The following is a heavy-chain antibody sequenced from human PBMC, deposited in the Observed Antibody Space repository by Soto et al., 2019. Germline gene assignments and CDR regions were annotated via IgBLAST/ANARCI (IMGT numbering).Heavy chain of an antibody. CDR2: ISYDGSNK. CDR1: GFTFSSYG. Sequence: GGSLRLSCAASGFTFSSYGMHWVRQAPGKGLEWVAVISYDGSNKYYADSVKGRFTISRDNSKNTLYLQMNSLRAEDTAVYYCAKEWGSGYRQELLFAFDIWGQGTMVTVSS. CDR3: AKEWGSGYRQELLFAFDI. J-gene: IGHJ3*02. V-gene: IGHV3-30*18. D-gene: IGHD5-12*01.